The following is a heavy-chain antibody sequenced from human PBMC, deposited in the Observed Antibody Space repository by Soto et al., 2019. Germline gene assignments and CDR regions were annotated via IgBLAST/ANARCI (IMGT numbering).Heavy chain of an antibody. Sequence: GGSLRLSCAASGFTFSSDGMHWVRQAPGKGLEWVAVISYDGSNKYYADSVKGRFTISRDNSKNTLYLQMNSLRAEDTAVYYCAKDHVDTAMAYWGQGTLVTVSS. J-gene: IGHJ4*02. CDR1: GFTFSSDG. V-gene: IGHV3-30*18. D-gene: IGHD5-18*01. CDR3: AKDHVDTAMAY. CDR2: ISYDGSNK.